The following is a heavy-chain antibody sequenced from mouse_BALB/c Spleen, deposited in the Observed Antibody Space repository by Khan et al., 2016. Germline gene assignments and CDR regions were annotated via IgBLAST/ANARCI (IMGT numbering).Heavy chain of an antibody. Sequence: EVKHLESGGGLVQPGGSLKLSCAASGFDFSRYWMSWVRQAPGKGLAWIGEINPYSSTLNYKPSLKDKFIISRDNAKNTLYVQMSNMRSEYAALYYCARHYDSGGWFPYWSQGTLVTVSA. V-gene: IGHV4-1*02. J-gene: IGHJ3*01. CDR2: INPYSSTL. D-gene: IGHD2-4*01. CDR1: GFDFSRYW. CDR3: ARHYDSGGWFPY.